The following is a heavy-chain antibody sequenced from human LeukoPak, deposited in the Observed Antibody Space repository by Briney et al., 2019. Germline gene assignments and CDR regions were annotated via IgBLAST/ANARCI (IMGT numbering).Heavy chain of an antibody. J-gene: IGHJ6*02. CDR3: ARDLGRLQLHSDYYYGNDV. CDR2: IIPIFGTA. D-gene: IGHD5-24*01. V-gene: IGHV1-69*13. Sequence: SVKVSCKASGGTFSSYAISWVRQAPGQGLEWMGGIIPIFGTANYAQKFQGRVTITADESTSTAYMELSSLRSEDTAVYYCARDLGRLQLHSDYYYGNDVLGQGTTVTVSS. CDR1: GGTFSSYA.